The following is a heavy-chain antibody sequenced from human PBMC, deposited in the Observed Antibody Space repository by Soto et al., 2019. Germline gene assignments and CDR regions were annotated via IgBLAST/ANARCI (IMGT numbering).Heavy chain of an antibody. CDR1: GGSISSYY. V-gene: IGHV4-59*01. D-gene: IGHD2-21*01. J-gene: IGHJ3*02. CDR3: ARVFRVWGSDAFDI. Sequence: SETLSLTCTVSGGSISSYYWSWIRQPPGKGLEWIGYIYYSGSTNYNPSLKSRVTISVDTSKNQFSLKLSSVTAADTAVYYCARVFRVWGSDAFDIWGQGTMVTVSS. CDR2: IYYSGST.